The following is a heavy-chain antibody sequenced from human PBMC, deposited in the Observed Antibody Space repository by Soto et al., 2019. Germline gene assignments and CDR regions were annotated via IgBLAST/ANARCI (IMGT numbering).Heavy chain of an antibody. Sequence: SETLSLTCTVSGGSVSSGSYYWSWIRQPPGKGLEWIGNIYYSGTTKYNPSLKSRVTISLDTSKNQFSLRVNSVTAADTAVYYCAKSLVGYTKPFDYWGHGTLVTVSS. J-gene: IGHJ4*01. CDR2: IYYSGTT. D-gene: IGHD5-18*01. CDR3: AKSLVGYTKPFDY. V-gene: IGHV4-61*01. CDR1: GGSVSSGSYY.